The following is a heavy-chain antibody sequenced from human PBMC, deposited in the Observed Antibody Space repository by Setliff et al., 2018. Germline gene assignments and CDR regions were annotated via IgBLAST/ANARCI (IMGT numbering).Heavy chain of an antibody. CDR3: RLAHCNDTSCEEALDY. V-gene: IGHV4-34*01. Sequence: SETLSLTCTVYGVSFSDYYWGWVRQSPGKGLDWIGEINHSGTTNYDPSLEGRISISVDTSKRQFSLNLNSVTAADTAVYYFRLAHCNDTSCEEALDYWSQGTLVTVSS. CDR1: GVSFSDYY. D-gene: IGHD2-2*01. CDR2: INHSGTT. J-gene: IGHJ4*02.